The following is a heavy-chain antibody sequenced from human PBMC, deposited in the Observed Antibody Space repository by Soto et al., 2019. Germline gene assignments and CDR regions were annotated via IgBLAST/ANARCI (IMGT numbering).Heavy chain of an antibody. CDR2: LWSDGIKT. J-gene: IGHJ4*02. Sequence: GGSLRLSCTASGFSLSRYGLHWVRQAPGKGLEWVAGLWSDGIKTSYTDSVKGRFTISRDTSKNMLYLQMNSLGAEDTAVYYCARDLNYWSLLIDHWGQGTLFTVSS. D-gene: IGHD2-8*02. CDR3: ARDLNYWSLLIDH. V-gene: IGHV3-33*01. CDR1: GFSLSRYG.